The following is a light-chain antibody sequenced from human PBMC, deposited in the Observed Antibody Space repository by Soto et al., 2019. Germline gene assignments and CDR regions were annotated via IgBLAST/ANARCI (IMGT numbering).Light chain of an antibody. J-gene: IGLJ7*01. CDR3: AAWDDSLSGSAV. V-gene: IGLV1-47*01. CDR2: RNN. CDR1: SSNIGSNY. Sequence: QSVLTQPPSASGTPGQRVTISCSGSSSNIGSNYVYWYQQLPGTAPKLLIYRNNQRPSGVPDRFSGSKSGTSASLAISGLRSEDEADHYCAAWDDSLSGSAVFGGGTQLTVL.